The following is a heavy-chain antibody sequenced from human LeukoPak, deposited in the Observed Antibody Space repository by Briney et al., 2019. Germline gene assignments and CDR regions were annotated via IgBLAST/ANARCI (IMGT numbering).Heavy chain of an antibody. CDR3: AKGQGIPGQPHYFDY. J-gene: IGHJ4*02. CDR1: GFTFSSFG. Sequence: GGSLRLSCVASGFTFSSFGMHWVRQAPGKGLEWVAAISSDGSDKYYVDSVTGRFTISRDSSKNTLYLHMNSLRVDDTAVYYCAKGQGIPGQPHYFDYWGQGTLVTVSS. V-gene: IGHV3-30*18. D-gene: IGHD6-13*01. CDR2: ISSDGSDK.